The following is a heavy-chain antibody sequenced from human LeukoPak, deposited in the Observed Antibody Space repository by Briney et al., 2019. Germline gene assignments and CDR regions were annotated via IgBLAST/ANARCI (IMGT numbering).Heavy chain of an antibody. CDR1: GFTFSNYW. CDR2: IKEDGSEK. Sequence: GGSLRLSCAASGFTFSNYWMNWFRQAPGKGLEWVANIKEDGSEKNYVESVKGRFTISRDDAKNSLFLQMNSLRAEDTAVYYCARESTEDRPGSWGQGTLVTVSS. D-gene: IGHD5/OR15-5a*01. V-gene: IGHV3-7*01. J-gene: IGHJ5*02. CDR3: ARESTEDRPGS.